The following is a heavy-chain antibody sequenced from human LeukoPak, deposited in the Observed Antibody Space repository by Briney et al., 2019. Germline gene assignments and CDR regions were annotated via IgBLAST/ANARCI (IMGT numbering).Heavy chain of an antibody. J-gene: IGHJ3*02. CDR2: ISYDGSNK. D-gene: IGHD1-1*01. CDR3: AKDLRYNWNLGNAFDI. CDR1: GFTFSSYG. Sequence: GRSLRLSCAASGFTFSSYGMHWVRQAPGKGLEWVAVISYDGSNKYYADSVKGRFTISRDNSKNTLYLQMNGLRAEDTAVYYCAKDLRYNWNLGNAFDIWGQGTMVTVSS. V-gene: IGHV3-30*18.